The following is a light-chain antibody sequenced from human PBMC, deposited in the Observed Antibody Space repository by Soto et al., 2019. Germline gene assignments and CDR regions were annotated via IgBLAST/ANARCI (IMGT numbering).Light chain of an antibody. CDR2: DVS. J-gene: IGKJ1*01. CDR1: QGVSSR. V-gene: IGKV3-15*01. CDR3: QQYTDWPPWT. Sequence: EIVMTQSPATLPVSPGERATLSCRASQGVSSRLAWYQQKPGQAPRLLIYDVSTRASDTPARFSGIGSGTEFTLTIRRLQSEDFAIYYCQQYTDWPPWTFGQGTKVEIK.